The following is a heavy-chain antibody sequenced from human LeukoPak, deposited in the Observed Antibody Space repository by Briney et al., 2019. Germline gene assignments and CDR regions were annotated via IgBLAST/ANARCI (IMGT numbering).Heavy chain of an antibody. Sequence: KPSETLSLTCTVSGGSISSYYWSWIRQPPGKGLEWIGSIYYSGSTYYNPSLKSRVTISVDTSKNQFSLKLSSVTAADTAVYYCARRNLTYYYGSGKFDAFDIWGQGTMVTVSS. D-gene: IGHD3-10*01. V-gene: IGHV4-59*05. CDR2: IYYSGST. J-gene: IGHJ3*02. CDR1: GGSISSYY. CDR3: ARRNLTYYYGSGKFDAFDI.